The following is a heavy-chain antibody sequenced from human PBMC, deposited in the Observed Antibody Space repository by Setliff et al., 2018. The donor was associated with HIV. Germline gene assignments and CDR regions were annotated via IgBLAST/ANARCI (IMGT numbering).Heavy chain of an antibody. CDR2: INHSGST. Sequence: LSLTCAVYGGSFSGYYWSWIRQPPGKGLEWIGEINHSGSTNYNPSLKSRVTISVDTSKNQFSLKLSSVTAADTAVYYCARVRIAARPFCWFDPWGQGTLVTVSS. J-gene: IGHJ5*02. V-gene: IGHV4-34*01. D-gene: IGHD6-6*01. CDR1: GGSFSGYY. CDR3: ARVRIAARPFCWFDP.